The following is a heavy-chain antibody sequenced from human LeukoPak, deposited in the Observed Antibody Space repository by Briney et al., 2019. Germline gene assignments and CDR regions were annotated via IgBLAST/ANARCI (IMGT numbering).Heavy chain of an antibody. V-gene: IGHV3-15*01. D-gene: IGHD2-2*01. CDR3: TTDNAPGMDV. J-gene: IGHJ6*02. Sequence: GGSLRLSCTASGFTFSRYDVSWVRQAPGKGLEWVGLIRDKPDGGTTDYAAPVKGRFTISRDDSKSMLYLQMNSLKTEDTAVYYCTTDNAPGMDVWGQGTTVTVSS. CDR1: GFTFSRYD. CDR2: IRDKPDGGTT.